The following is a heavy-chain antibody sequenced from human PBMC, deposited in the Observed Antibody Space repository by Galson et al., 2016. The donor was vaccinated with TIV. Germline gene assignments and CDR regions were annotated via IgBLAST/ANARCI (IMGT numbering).Heavy chain of an antibody. V-gene: IGHV3-23*01. J-gene: IGHJ4*02. Sequence: SLRLSCAASGFSFSSYAMSWVRQAPGKGLEWVSASSTSGRTTYYADSVKGRFTISRDNSKNTVFLQMNSLRAEDTAVYYCAKINSSGYNYGGRFVYWGQGTLVTVSS. D-gene: IGHD3-22*01. CDR2: SSTSGRTT. CDR1: GFSFSSYA. CDR3: AKINSSGYNYGGRFVY.